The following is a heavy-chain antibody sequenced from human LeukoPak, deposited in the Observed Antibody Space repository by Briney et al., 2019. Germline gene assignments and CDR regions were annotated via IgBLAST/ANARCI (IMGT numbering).Heavy chain of an antibody. CDR2: ISGGGGST. J-gene: IGHJ4*02. Sequence: PGGSLRLSCAASGFTFSSYAMTWVRQGPGKGLEWVSDISGGGGSTYYADSVEGRFTISRDNSKNTLYLQLNSLRAEDTAVYYCAKDQFVCSQTICFGHWGQGSLVTVSS. CDR3: AKDQFVCSQTICFGH. D-gene: IGHD2-15*01. CDR1: GFTFSSYA. V-gene: IGHV3-23*01.